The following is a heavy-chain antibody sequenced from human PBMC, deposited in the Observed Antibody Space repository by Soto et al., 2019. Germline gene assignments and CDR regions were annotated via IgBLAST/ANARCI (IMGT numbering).Heavy chain of an antibody. CDR3: VRGDDRVD. J-gene: IGHJ4*02. CDR2: ISNGSSLI. CDR1: GFIFSSFT. D-gene: IGHD1-1*01. V-gene: IGHV3-21*01. Sequence: EVQLVESGGGLVKPGGSLRLSCVGSGFIFSSFTMTWVRQAPGMGLQYLASISNGSSLIYYADPVRGRFIISRDNSKDSVLLQMYSLRAEDTAMYYCVRGDDRVDWGQGTLVTVSS.